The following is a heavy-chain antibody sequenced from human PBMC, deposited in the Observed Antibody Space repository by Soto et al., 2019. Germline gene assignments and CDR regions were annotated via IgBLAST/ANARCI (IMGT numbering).Heavy chain of an antibody. Sequence: PSETLSLTCTVSGGSISSGDYYWSWIRQPPGKGLGWIGYIYYSGSTYYNPSLKSRVTISVDTSKNQFSLKLSSVTAADTAVYYCARDKENSTAFGDAFDIWGQGTMVTVSS. D-gene: IGHD2-2*01. V-gene: IGHV4-30-4*01. CDR3: ARDKENSTAFGDAFDI. CDR1: GGSISSGDYY. J-gene: IGHJ3*02. CDR2: IYYSGST.